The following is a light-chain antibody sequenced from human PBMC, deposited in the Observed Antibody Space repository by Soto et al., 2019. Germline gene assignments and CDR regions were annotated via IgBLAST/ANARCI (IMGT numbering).Light chain of an antibody. CDR2: AAS. V-gene: IGKV1-39*01. J-gene: IGKJ1*01. CDR3: QQSYSTPAT. CDR1: QSISTY. Sequence: DIQMTQSPSSLSASVGDRVTITCRASQSISTYLNWYQQKPGEAPQLLIYAASSLQSGVPSRFSGSGSGTDFTLTISSLQPEDFATYYCQQSYSTPATFGPGTKVEIK.